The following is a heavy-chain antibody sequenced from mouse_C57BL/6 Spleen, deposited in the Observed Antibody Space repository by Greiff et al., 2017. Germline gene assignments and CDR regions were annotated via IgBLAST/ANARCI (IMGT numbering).Heavy chain of an antibody. CDR3: AREGLYGSSYVGGAFDY. CDR2: INPNNGGT. Sequence: EVQLQQSGPELVKPGASVKIPCKASGYTFTDYNMDWVKQSHGKSLEWIGDINPNNGGTIYNQKFKGKATLTVDKSSSTAYMELRSLTSEDTAVYYCAREGLYGSSYVGGAFDYWGQGTTLTVSS. J-gene: IGHJ2*01. D-gene: IGHD1-1*01. CDR1: GYTFTDYN. V-gene: IGHV1-18*01.